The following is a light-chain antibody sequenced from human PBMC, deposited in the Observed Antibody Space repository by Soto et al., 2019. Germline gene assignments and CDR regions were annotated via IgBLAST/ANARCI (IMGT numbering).Light chain of an antibody. CDR2: STS. CDR1: QSISKW. CDR3: QQYNSVSS. J-gene: IGKJ2*03. V-gene: IGKV1-5*01. Sequence: SGSLGETVTITCRAGQSISKWLAWYRQKPGQAPVLLMHSTSTLQVGVPSRFSGSGSGTEFTLTISNLQPDDSATYYCQQYNSVSSFGQGTTLVIE.